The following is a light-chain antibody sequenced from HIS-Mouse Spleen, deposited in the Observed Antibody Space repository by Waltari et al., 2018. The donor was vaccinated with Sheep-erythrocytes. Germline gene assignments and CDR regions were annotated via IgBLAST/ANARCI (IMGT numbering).Light chain of an antibody. J-gene: IGLJ1*01. Sequence: QSALTQPRPVSGSPGQSVTTSCTGTSSDVGGYNYASWYQQHPGKAPKLMIYDVSKRPSGVPDRFSGSKSGNTASLTISGLQAEDEADYYCCSYAGSYNHVFATGTKVTVL. CDR2: DVS. V-gene: IGLV2-11*01. CDR3: CSYAGSYNHV. CDR1: SSDVGGYNY.